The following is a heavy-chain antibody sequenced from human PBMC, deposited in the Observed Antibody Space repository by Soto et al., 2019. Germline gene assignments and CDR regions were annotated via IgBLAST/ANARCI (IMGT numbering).Heavy chain of an antibody. V-gene: IGHV3-74*01. CDR1: GFTFSSYW. J-gene: IGHJ3*02. D-gene: IGHD3-22*01. Sequence: EVQLVESGGGLVQPGGSLRLSCAASGFTFSSYWMHWVRQAPGKGLVWVSRINSDGSSTSYADSVKGRFTISRDNAKNTLYLQMKSLRAEDTAVYYCARGYYDSSGYYFFDDAFDIWGQGTMVTVSS. CDR2: INSDGSST. CDR3: ARGYYDSSGYYFFDDAFDI.